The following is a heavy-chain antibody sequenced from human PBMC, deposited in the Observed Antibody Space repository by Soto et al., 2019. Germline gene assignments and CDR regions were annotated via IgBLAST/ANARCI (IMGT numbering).Heavy chain of an antibody. V-gene: IGHV3-66*01. D-gene: IGHD2-2*01. CDR1: GFTVSSNY. J-gene: IGHJ4*02. CDR3: ARAVAVVVPAAPGVGLDY. CDR2: IYSGGST. Sequence: GGSLRLSCAASGFTVSSNYMSWVRQAPGKGLEWVSVIYSGGSTYYADSVKGRFTISRDNSKNTLYLQMNSLRAEDTAVYYCARAVAVVVPAAPGVGLDYWGQGTLVTVSS.